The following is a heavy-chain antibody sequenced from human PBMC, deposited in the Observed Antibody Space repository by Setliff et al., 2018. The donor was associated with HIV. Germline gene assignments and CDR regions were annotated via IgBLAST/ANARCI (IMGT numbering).Heavy chain of an antibody. J-gene: IGHJ4*02. Sequence: SETLSLTCTVSGGSISSSSYYWGWIRQPPGKGLEWIGSIYYSGSTYYNPSLKSRVTISRDNSKNTLYLQMNSLRAEDTAVYYCARPWRPGSYSFDYWGQGTLVTVSS. CDR2: IYYSGST. CDR1: GGSISSSSYY. V-gene: IGHV4-39*07. D-gene: IGHD3-10*01. CDR3: ARPWRPGSYSFDY.